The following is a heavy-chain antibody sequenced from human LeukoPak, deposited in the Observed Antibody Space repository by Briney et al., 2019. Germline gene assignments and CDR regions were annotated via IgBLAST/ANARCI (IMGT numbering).Heavy chain of an antibody. J-gene: IGHJ4*02. CDR1: GGSLSNYY. CDR2: IYYSGST. D-gene: IGHD1-26*01. Sequence: SETLSLTCTVSGGSLSNYYWSWIRLPPGKGLEWIGYIYYSGSTNYNPSLKSRVTISVDTSKNQFSLKLSSVTAADTAVYYCARSGTVGAMPVWGQGTLVTASS. CDR3: ARSGTVGAMPV. V-gene: IGHV4-59*08.